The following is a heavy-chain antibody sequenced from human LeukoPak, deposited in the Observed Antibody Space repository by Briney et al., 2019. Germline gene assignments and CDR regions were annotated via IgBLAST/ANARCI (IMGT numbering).Heavy chain of an antibody. CDR2: IIPIFGTA. CDR3: ARGESYGSGSYYPYYYYGMDV. CDR1: GGTFSSYA. D-gene: IGHD3-10*01. Sequence: SVKVSCKASGGTFSSYAISWVRQAPGQGLEWMGGIIPIFGTANYAQKFQGRVTITADESTSTAYMELSSLRSEDTAVYYCARGESYGSGSYYPYYYYGMDVWGKGTTVTVSS. J-gene: IGHJ6*04. V-gene: IGHV1-69*13.